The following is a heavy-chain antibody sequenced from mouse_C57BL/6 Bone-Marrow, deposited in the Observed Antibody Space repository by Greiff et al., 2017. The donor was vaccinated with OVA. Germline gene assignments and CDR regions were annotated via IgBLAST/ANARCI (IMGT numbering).Heavy chain of an antibody. D-gene: IGHD1-1*01. V-gene: IGHV14-3*01. CDR1: GFNIKNTY. Sequence: EVQLQQSVAELVRPGASVKLSCTASGFNIKNTYMHWVKQRPEQGLEWIGRIDPANGNTKYAPKFPGKATITADTSSNTAYLQLSSLTSEDTAIYYCARTSPTVAWDFDYWGQGTTLTVSS. CDR2: IDPANGNT. J-gene: IGHJ2*01. CDR3: ARTSPTVAWDFDY.